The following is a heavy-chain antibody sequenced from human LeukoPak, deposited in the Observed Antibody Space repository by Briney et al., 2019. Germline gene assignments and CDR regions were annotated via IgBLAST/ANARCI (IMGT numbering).Heavy chain of an antibody. CDR2: ITSDGAVA. D-gene: IGHD3-10*01. CDR1: GFAFSGSW. Sequence: GGSLRLSCAASGFAFSGSWAHWVRQAPGQGLVWVSRITSDGAVANYADSVKGRFTISRDNAKGTVFLQMNNLRAEDTAVYYCITDWSFAMGLWGQGTPVTVSS. V-gene: IGHV3-74*01. CDR3: ITDWSFAMGL. J-gene: IGHJ6*02.